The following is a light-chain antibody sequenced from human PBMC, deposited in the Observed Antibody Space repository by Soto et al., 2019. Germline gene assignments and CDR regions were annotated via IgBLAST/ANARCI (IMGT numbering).Light chain of an antibody. CDR3: QSYASTLSARYV. CDR1: SSNIGAGYD. CDR2: GNN. Sequence: QSVLTQPPSVSGAPGQRVTISCTGSSSNIGAGYDVHWYQQRPGTAPKLLIFGNNNRPSGVPDRFSGSKSGTSASLAITGLQAEDEGDYYCQSYASTLSARYVFGSGTKVTVL. V-gene: IGLV1-40*01. J-gene: IGLJ1*01.